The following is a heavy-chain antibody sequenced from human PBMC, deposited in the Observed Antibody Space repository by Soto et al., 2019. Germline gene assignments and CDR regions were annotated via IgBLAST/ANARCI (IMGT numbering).Heavy chain of an antibody. D-gene: IGHD6-13*01. CDR1: GFSLSTSGVG. CDR3: AHKPLKTYSSSWYYFDY. CDR2: IYWNDDK. V-gene: IGHV2-5*01. J-gene: IGHJ4*02. Sequence: SGPTLVNPTQTLTLTCTFSGFSLSTSGVGVGWIRQPPGKALEWLALIYWNDDKRHSPSLKSRLTITKDTSKNQVVLTMTNMDPVDTATYYCAHKPLKTYSSSWYYFDYWGQGTLVTVSS.